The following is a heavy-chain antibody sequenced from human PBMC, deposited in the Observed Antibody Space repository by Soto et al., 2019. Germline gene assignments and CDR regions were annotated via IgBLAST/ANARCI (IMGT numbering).Heavy chain of an antibody. Sequence: GGSLRLSCAASGFTFSSYSMNWVRQAPGKGLEWVSSISSSSSYIYYADSVKGRFTISRDNAKNSLYLQMNSLRAEDTAVYYCARDQAYDYVWGSYRYDSPGFDYWGQGTLVTVSS. J-gene: IGHJ4*02. CDR1: GFTFSSYS. V-gene: IGHV3-21*01. D-gene: IGHD3-16*02. CDR3: ARDQAYDYVWGSYRYDSPGFDY. CDR2: ISSSSSYI.